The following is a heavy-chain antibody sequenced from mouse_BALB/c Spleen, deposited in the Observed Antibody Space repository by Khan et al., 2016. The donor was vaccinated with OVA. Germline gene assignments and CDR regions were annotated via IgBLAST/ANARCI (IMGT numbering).Heavy chain of an antibody. J-gene: IGHJ1*01. Sequence: EVELVESGGGLVKPGGSLKLSCAASGFTFSSYAMSWVRQTPEKRLEWVATISSGGTYTYYLDSVKGRFTISRDNAKNTLCLQMSSLRSADTAMYYWVRLGKKSSLRGGYFEVWGAGTTVTVSS. CDR1: GFTFSSYA. D-gene: IGHD1-2*01. CDR2: ISSGGTYT. V-gene: IGHV5-9-3*01. CDR3: VRLGKKSSLRGGYFEV.